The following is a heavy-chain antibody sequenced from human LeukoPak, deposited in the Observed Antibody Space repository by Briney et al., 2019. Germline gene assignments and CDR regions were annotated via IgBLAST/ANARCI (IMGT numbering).Heavy chain of an antibody. D-gene: IGHD1-1*01. CDR1: GFPFSNFW. V-gene: IGHV3-7*01. CDR2: IKQDGGEK. J-gene: IGHJ4*02. Sequence: QSGGSLRLSCATSGFPFSNFWMNWVRQAPGKGLEWVANIKQDGGEKFYVDSVKGRFTISRDNAKNSLYLQMNSLRADDTAVYYCASLGNWGQGTLVTVSS. CDR3: ASLGN.